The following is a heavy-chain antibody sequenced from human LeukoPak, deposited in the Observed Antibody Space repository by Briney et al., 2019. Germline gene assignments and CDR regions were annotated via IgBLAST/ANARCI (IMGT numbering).Heavy chain of an antibody. CDR3: ARVEGNEYSSSGGY. D-gene: IGHD6-6*01. CDR2: ISAYNGNT. V-gene: IGHV1-18*01. CDR1: GYTFTSYG. J-gene: IGHJ4*02. Sequence: ASVKVSCKASGYTFTSYGISWVRQAPGQGLEWMGWISAYNGNTNYAQRLQGRVTMTTDTSTSTAYMELRSLRSDDTAVYYCARVEGNEYSSSGGYWGQGTLVTVSS.